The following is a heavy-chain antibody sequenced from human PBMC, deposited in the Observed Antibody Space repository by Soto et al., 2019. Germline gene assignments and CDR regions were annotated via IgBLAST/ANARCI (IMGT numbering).Heavy chain of an antibody. D-gene: IGHD3-10*01. CDR3: STMVRGVILN. Sequence: PGGSLRLSCAASGFTFSSYAMHWVRQAPGKGLEWVAVISYDGSNKYYADSVKGRFTISRDNSKNTLYLQMNSLRAEDTAVYYSSTMVRGVILNWGQGTLVTVSS. CDR1: GFTFSSYA. CDR2: ISYDGSNK. V-gene: IGHV3-30-3*01. J-gene: IGHJ4*02.